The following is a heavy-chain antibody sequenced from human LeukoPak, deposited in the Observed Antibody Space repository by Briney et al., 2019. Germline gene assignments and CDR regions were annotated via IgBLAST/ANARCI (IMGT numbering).Heavy chain of an antibody. Sequence: SGGSLRLSCAVSGFIFSSYEMNWVRQAPGKGLEWVSYISSSGSTVYYADSVKGRFTISRDNAKNSLFLRMNSLRAEDTAVYYCARLGVTRPGYWGQGTLVTVSS. V-gene: IGHV3-48*03. CDR1: GFIFSSYE. J-gene: IGHJ4*02. D-gene: IGHD3-3*01. CDR2: ISSSGSTV. CDR3: ARLGVTRPGY.